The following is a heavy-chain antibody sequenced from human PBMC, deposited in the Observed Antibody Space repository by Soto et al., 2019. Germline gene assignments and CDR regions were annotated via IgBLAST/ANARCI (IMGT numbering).Heavy chain of an antibody. V-gene: IGHV3-53*01. CDR1: GFTVSSNY. J-gene: IGHJ6*02. CDR3: ARDTVAAAGYYYYYYGMDV. D-gene: IGHD6-13*01. CDR2: IYSGGST. Sequence: HPGGSLRLSCAASGFTVSSNYMSWVRQAPGKGLEWVSVIYSGGSTYYADSVKGRFTISRDNSKNTLYLQMNSLRAEDTAVYYCARDTVAAAGYYYYYYGMDVWGQGTTVTVSS.